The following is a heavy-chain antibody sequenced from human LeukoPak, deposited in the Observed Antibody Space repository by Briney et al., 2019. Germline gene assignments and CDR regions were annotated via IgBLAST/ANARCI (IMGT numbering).Heavy chain of an antibody. V-gene: IGHV3-21*01. CDR2: ISSSSSYI. J-gene: IGHJ5*02. CDR3: ARGIATGIDWFDP. Sequence: GGSLRLSCAASGFTFSSYSMNWVRQAPGKGLEWVSSISSSSSYIYYADSVKGRFTISRDNAKNSLYPQMNSLRAEDTAVYYCARGIATGIDWFDPWGQGTLVTVSS. D-gene: IGHD6-13*01. CDR1: GFTFSSYS.